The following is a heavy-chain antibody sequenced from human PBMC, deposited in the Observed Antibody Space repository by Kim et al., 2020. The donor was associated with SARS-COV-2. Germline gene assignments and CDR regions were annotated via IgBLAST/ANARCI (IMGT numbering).Heavy chain of an antibody. CDR3: ARDFQHSSGWGGAAVDY. Sequence: GGSLRLSCAASGFTFSSYAMHWVRQAPGKGLEWVAVISDDGSNKYYADSVKGRFTISRDNSKNTLYLQMNSLRAEDTAVYYCARDFQHSSGWGGAAVDYWGHGTRVTVS. J-gene: IGHJ4*01. CDR1: GFTFSSYA. V-gene: IGHV3-30-3*01. D-gene: IGHD6-19*01. CDR2: ISDDGSNK.